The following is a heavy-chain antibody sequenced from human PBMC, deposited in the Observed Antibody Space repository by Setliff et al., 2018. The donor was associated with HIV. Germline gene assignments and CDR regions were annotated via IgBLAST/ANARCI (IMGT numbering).Heavy chain of an antibody. V-gene: IGHV1-2*02. D-gene: IGHD3-22*01. J-gene: IGHJ3*02. Sequence: ASVKVSCKASGYRFNTYGISWVRQAPGQGLEWMGWISPYSGGANYAQKFQGRVTMTRDTSISTVYMELSRLRSDDTAVYFCARDMYYSETDGYSARRAFDMWGQGTMVTVSS. CDR2: ISPYSGGA. CDR3: ARDMYYSETDGYSARRAFDM. CDR1: GYRFNTYG.